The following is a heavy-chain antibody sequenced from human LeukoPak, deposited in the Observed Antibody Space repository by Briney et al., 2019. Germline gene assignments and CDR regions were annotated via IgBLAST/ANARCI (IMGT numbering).Heavy chain of an antibody. J-gene: IGHJ4*02. CDR3: ARILVTSSGGSYDY. Sequence: SGHALVKPTQTLTLTCTFSGFSLSTSGMCVSWIRQPPRKALEWLARIDWDDDKCYSTSLKTRLTISKDTSKNQVVLTMTNIDPVDTATYYCARILVTSSGGSYDYRGQGTLVTVSS. D-gene: IGHD1-26*01. CDR2: IDWDDDK. CDR1: GFSLSTSGMC. V-gene: IGHV2-70*11.